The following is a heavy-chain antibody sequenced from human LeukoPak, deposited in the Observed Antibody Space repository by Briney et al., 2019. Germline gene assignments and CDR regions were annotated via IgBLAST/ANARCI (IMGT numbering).Heavy chain of an antibody. Sequence: TGGSLRLSCATSGFHFETNAMSWVRQAPGKGLEWVASIGNTETFYADSVTGRFTISRDNSKNTVNLQMNRLRVEDTAIYYCAKDWIQFNRVFDCFDSWGQGTLVTVSS. J-gene: IGHJ4*02. CDR1: GFHFETNA. CDR3: AKDWIQFNRVFDCFDS. V-gene: IGHV3-23*01. D-gene: IGHD5-18*01. CDR2: IGNTET.